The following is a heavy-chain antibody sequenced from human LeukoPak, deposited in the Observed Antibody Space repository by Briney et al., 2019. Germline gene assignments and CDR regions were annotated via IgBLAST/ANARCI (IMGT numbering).Heavy chain of an antibody. CDR2: ISDDGREK. D-gene: IGHD3-10*01. Sequence: GGSQRLSYHACGIIFDGYAMHWVREAPGKGREGVAVISDDGREKYYGAFAKGRITVSRDNSKNPMFLEMNSPRGDDTAVYYCARRGIRGLIRGGWFDPWGQGTLVTVSS. CDR1: GIIFDGYA. CDR3: ARRGIRGLIRGGWFDP. V-gene: IGHV3-30*04. J-gene: IGHJ5*02.